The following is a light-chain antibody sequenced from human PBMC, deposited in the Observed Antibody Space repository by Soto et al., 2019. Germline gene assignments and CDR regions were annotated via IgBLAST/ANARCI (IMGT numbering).Light chain of an antibody. CDR3: QQYNNRPIT. CDR2: GAS. CDR1: QSVSSN. Sequence: EIVMTQSPATLSVSPGERATLSCRASQSVSSNLAWYQQNPGQAPRLLIYGASTRATGIPARFSGSGSGTEFTLTISSLQSEDFAVYYCQQYNNRPITFGQGTRLEIK. J-gene: IGKJ5*01. V-gene: IGKV3-15*01.